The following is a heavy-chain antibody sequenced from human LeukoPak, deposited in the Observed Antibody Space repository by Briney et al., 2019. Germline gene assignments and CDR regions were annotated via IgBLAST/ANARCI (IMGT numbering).Heavy chain of an antibody. J-gene: IGHJ4*02. CDR2: IYYSGST. CDR3: ARHRSGWLQSSFDY. CDR1: GGSISSSSYY. D-gene: IGHD5-24*01. Sequence: SETLSLTCTVSGGSISSSSYYWGWIRQPPGKGLEWIGSIYYSGSTYYNLSLKSRVTISIDTSENQFSLKLSSVTAADTVVYYCARHRSGWLQSSFDYWGQGTLVTVSS. V-gene: IGHV4-39*01.